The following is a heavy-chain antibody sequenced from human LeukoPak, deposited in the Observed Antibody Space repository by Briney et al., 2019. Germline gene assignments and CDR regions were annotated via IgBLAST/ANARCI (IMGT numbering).Heavy chain of an antibody. Sequence: GGSLRLSCSASGFSFSSLRMHWVRQAPGKGLEYVSAISSNGGSTYYADSVKGRFTISRDNSKNTLYLQMSSVRAEDTAVYYCVKGAGQWLVYRFDYWGQGTLVTVSS. CDR2: ISSNGGST. J-gene: IGHJ4*02. V-gene: IGHV3-64D*09. CDR1: GFSFSSLR. D-gene: IGHD6-19*01. CDR3: VKGAGQWLVYRFDY.